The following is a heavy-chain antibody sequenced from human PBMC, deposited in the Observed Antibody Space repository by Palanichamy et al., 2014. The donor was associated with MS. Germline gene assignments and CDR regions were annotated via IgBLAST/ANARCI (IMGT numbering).Heavy chain of an antibody. V-gene: IGHV1-18*01. CDR2: ISTYNGNT. CDR3: ARTGRGNAFDI. CDR1: GYTFNSNG. D-gene: IGHD1-14*01. J-gene: IGHJ3*02. Sequence: QVQLVQSGAEVKKPGASVKVPCKASGYTFNSNGLTWVRQAPGQGLEWMGWISTYNGNTNYAQKLQGRVTLTTDTSTSTAYMELRSLRSDDTAVYYCARTGRGNAFDIWGQGTMVTVSS.